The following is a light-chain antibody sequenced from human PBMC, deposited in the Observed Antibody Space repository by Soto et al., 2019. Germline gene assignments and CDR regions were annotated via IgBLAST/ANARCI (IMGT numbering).Light chain of an antibody. J-gene: IGKJ5*01. CDR1: ENVRTF. Sequence: EIVLTQSPATLSSFPGDRATLSCRASENVRTFVDWYQPKPGQAPRLLIYDTSIRATGIPARFSGSGSGTDFTLTISSLEPEDFAVYYCQQRNSWPPTFTFGQGTRLEIK. CDR3: QQRNSWPPTFT. CDR2: DTS. V-gene: IGKV3-11*01.